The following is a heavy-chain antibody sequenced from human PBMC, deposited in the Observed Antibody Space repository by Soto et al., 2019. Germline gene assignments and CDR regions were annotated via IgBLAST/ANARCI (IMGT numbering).Heavy chain of an antibody. CDR3: ANRPLTAAGFDY. Sequence: VQLLESGGGLVQPGGSLRLSCAASGFTFSNYAMTWVRQAPGKGLEWVSVITGSGGGTYFVDSVKGRFTISRDNSKNTVYLQMNRLTVYDTAVYYCANRPLTAAGFDYWGQGTLVTVSS. J-gene: IGHJ4*02. CDR1: GFTFSNYA. V-gene: IGHV3-23*01. CDR2: ITGSGGGT. D-gene: IGHD6-13*01.